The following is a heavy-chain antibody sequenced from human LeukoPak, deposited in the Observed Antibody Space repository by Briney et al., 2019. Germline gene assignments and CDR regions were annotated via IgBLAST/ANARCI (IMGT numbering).Heavy chain of an antibody. D-gene: IGHD3-10*01. CDR1: GGSISSYY. Sequence: SETLSLTCTVSGGSISSYYWSWIRQPAGKGLEWIGRIYTSGSTNYNPSLKSRVTMSVDTSKNQFSLKLSSVTAADTAVYYCARTGGGGFGYYYYYYMDVWGKGTTVTVSS. V-gene: IGHV4-4*07. J-gene: IGHJ6*03. CDR2: IYTSGST. CDR3: ARTGGGGFGYYYYYYMDV.